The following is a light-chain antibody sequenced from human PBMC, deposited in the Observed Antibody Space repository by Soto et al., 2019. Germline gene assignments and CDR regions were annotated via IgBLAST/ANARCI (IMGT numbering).Light chain of an antibody. CDR3: QHYVGPSST. V-gene: IGKV1-9*01. CDR2: AAS. CDR1: QVISTS. J-gene: IGKJ4*02. Sequence: ASQVISTSLAWYQVKPGKAPKLLIYAASTLESGVPSRFSATGFRTEFTVSIISLQPEYFATYYCQHYVGPSSTFGRGTKVDIK.